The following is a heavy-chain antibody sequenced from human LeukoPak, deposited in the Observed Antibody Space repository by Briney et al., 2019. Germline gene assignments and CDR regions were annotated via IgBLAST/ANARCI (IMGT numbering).Heavy chain of an antibody. CDR1: SGSFRTYY. J-gene: IGHJ3*02. D-gene: IGHD2-2*01. CDR2: IFYNEGT. V-gene: IGHV4-59*01. Sequence: SETLFLTCTVPSGSFRTYYWSWIWQPPGQGLESIGYIFYNEGTSYNPSLKSRVTISVDTSNNQLSLKVNSVTAADTAMYYCVKSNSRYQPWTLDIWGRGTMVTVSS. CDR3: VKSNSRYQPWTLDI.